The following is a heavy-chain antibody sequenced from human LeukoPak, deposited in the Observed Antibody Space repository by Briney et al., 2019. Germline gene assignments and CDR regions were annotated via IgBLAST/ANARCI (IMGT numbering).Heavy chain of an antibody. CDR2: INHSGST. CDR3: ARRFPNYYYGSARNLNWFDP. J-gene: IGHJ5*02. D-gene: IGHD3-10*01. CDR1: GGSFSGYY. V-gene: IGHV4-34*01. Sequence: PSETLSLTCAVYGGSFSGYYWSWVRQPPGRGLEWIGEINHSGSTNYNPSLKSRVTISVDTSKNQFSLKLSSVTAADTAVYYCARRFPNYYYGSARNLNWFDPWGQGTLVTVSS.